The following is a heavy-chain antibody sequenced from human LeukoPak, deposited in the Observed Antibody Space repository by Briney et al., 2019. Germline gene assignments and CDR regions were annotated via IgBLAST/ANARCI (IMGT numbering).Heavy chain of an antibody. CDR1: GYTFTGYY. CDR2: INPNSGGT. J-gene: IGHJ6*02. Sequence: ASVKVSCKASGYTFTGYYLHWVRQAPGQGLEWMGWINPNSGGTNYAQKFQGRVTMTRDTSISTAYMELSRLRSDDTAVYYCARLPRAYYYGMDVWGQGTTVTVSS. CDR3: ARLPRAYYYGMDV. V-gene: IGHV1-2*02.